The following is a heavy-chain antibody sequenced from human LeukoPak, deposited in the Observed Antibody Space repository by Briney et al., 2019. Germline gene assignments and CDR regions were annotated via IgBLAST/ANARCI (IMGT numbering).Heavy chain of an antibody. CDR3: AVNLTRHTFDI. J-gene: IGHJ3*02. Sequence: SETLSLACTVSGGSISTYSWSWIRQSPGKGLEWIGSIYYSGSTNYNPSLTSRVTISVATSKNQFSLELSSVTAADTAVYYCAVNLTRHTFDIWGQGTMVTVSS. V-gene: IGHV4-59*08. D-gene: IGHD1-1*01. CDR1: GGSISTYS. CDR2: IYYSGST.